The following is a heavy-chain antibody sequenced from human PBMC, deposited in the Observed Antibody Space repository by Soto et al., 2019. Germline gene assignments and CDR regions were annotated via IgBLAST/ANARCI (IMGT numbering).Heavy chain of an antibody. D-gene: IGHD3-10*01. CDR1: GFTFSSYG. V-gene: IGHV3-30*18. J-gene: IGHJ4*02. Sequence: QVQLVESGGGVVQPGRSLRVSCAASGFTFSSYGMHWVRQAPGKGLEWVAVISYDGSNKYYADSVKGRFTTSRDNSKNTLYLQMNSLRGEDTAVYYCAKDLEAAVTMVRGAMDYWGQGTLVSVSS. CDR3: AKDLEAAVTMVRGAMDY. CDR2: ISYDGSNK.